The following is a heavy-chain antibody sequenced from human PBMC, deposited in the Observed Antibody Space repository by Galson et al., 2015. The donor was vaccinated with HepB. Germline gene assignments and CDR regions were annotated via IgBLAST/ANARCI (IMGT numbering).Heavy chain of an antibody. CDR2: ISDSGGST. D-gene: IGHD3-10*01. CDR3: AKGAYYYGSGSSYYFDY. CDR1: GFTFSSYA. J-gene: IGHJ4*02. Sequence: SLRLSCAVSGFTFSSYAMSWVRQAPGKGLEWVSAISDSGGSTYYADSVKGRFTISRDNSKNTLYLQMNSLRAEDTAVYYCAKGAYYYGSGSSYYFDYWGQGTLVTVSS. V-gene: IGHV3-23*01.